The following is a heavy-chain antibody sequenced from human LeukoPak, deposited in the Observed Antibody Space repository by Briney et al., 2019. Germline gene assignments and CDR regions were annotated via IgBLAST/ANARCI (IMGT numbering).Heavy chain of an antibody. CDR1: GFTVSSNY. CDR2: IYSGGLT. J-gene: IGHJ6*04. Sequence: PGGSLRLSCAASGFTVSSNYMSWVRQAPGKGLEWVSVIYSGGLTYYADSVKGRFTISRDNSKNTLYLQMNSLRAEDTAVYYCAELGITMIGGVWGKGTTVTISS. V-gene: IGHV3-66*01. D-gene: IGHD3-10*02. CDR3: AELGITMIGGV.